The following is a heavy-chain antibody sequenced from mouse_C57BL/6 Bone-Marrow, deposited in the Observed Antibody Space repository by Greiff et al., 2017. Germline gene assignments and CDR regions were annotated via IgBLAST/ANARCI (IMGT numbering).Heavy chain of an antibody. CDR1: GFTFSDFY. CDR3: AREVANWEMDY. CDR2: SRNKANDYTT. V-gene: IGHV7-1*01. J-gene: IGHJ4*01. Sequence: EVKLMVSGGGLVQSGRSLRLSCATSGFTFSDFYMEWVRQAPGKGLEWIAASRNKANDYTTEYSASVKGRFIVSRDTSQSILYLQMNALRAEDTAIYYCAREVANWEMDYWGQGTSVTVSS. D-gene: IGHD4-1*01.